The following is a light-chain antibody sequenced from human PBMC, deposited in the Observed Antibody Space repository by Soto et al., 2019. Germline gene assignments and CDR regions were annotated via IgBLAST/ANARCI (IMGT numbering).Light chain of an antibody. CDR3: AARDDSLNGWV. J-gene: IGLJ3*02. CDR1: SSNIGSNP. Sequence: QPVLTQPPSASGTPGQRVTISCSGSSSNIGSNPVNWYQQLPGTAPKLLVYTNNQRPSGVPDRFSGSKSGTSASLAISGLQSEDEADYYCAARDDSLNGWVFGGGTKLTVL. V-gene: IGLV1-44*01. CDR2: TNN.